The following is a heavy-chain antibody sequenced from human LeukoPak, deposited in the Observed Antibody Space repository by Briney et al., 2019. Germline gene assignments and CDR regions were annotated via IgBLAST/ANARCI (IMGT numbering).Heavy chain of an antibody. J-gene: IGHJ4*02. V-gene: IGHV3-66*01. Sequence: GGSLRLSCAASGFTFSSYAMSWVRQAPGKGLEWVSVIYSGGSTYYADSVKGRFTISRDNSKNTLYLQMNSLRAEDTAVYYCARGVASSSLPFDYWGQGTLVTVSS. CDR3: ARGVASSSLPFDY. CDR1: GFTFSSYA. CDR2: IYSGGST. D-gene: IGHD6-6*01.